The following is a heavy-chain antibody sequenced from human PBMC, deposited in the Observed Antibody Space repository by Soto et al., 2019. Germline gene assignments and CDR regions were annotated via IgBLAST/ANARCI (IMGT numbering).Heavy chain of an antibody. D-gene: IGHD2-15*01. CDR1: GFTFGDSY. Sequence: GGSLRLSCGGSGFTFGDSYMIWIRQAPGKGLEWLSYISPGSRYPAYADSVKGRFTISRDNAKRSLYLQMMSLTAEDTAIYYCVRGGGGGLFDPWGQGTMVTVSS. CDR2: ISPGSRYP. CDR3: VRGGGGGLFDP. V-gene: IGHV3-11*06. J-gene: IGHJ5*02.